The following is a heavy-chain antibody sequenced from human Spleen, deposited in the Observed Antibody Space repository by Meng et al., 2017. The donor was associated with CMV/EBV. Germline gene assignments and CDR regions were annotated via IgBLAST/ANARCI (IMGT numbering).Heavy chain of an antibody. CDR1: GGSIRSGGYY. D-gene: IGHD4-11*01. CDR2: IYYSGST. Sequence: TVSGGSIRSGGYYWSWIRQHPGKGLEWLGYIYYSGSTYYNPSLKSRVTISVDTSKNQFSLKLSSVTAADTAVYYCARAVRGKPSFDYWGQGTLVTVSS. CDR3: ARAVRGKPSFDY. V-gene: IGHV4-31*03. J-gene: IGHJ4*02.